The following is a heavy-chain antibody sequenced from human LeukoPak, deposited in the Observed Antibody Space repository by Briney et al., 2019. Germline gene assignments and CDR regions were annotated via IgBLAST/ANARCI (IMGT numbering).Heavy chain of an antibody. CDR2: ISSSSSYI. CDR1: GFTFSSYS. CDR3: ARGMGITMIDY. V-gene: IGHV3-21*01. D-gene: IGHD3-22*01. J-gene: IGHJ4*02. Sequence: GGSLRLSCAASGFTFSSYSMNWVRQAPGKGLEWVSSISSSSSYIYYADSVKGRFTVSRDNAKNSLYLQMNSLRAEDTAVYYCARGMGITMIDYWGQGTLVTVSS.